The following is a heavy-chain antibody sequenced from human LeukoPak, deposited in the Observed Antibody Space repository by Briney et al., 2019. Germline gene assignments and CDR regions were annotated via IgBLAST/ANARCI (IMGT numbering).Heavy chain of an antibody. CDR3: ARRIRGAPTDY. V-gene: IGHV1-8*01. Sequence: ASVKVSCKASGYTFTTYDLNWVRQATGQGFEWMGWMNPNSGNAGYAQKFQGRVTMTRNTSISTAYMELSNLTSEDTAVYYCARRIRGAPTDYWGRGTLVTVSS. CDR2: MNPNSGNA. CDR1: GYTFTTYD. D-gene: IGHD3-10*01. J-gene: IGHJ4*02.